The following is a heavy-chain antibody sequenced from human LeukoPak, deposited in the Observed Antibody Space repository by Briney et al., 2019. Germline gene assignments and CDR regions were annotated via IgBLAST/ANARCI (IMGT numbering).Heavy chain of an antibody. CDR1: GFTFSRYW. D-gene: IGHD2-2*02. V-gene: IGHV3-7*01. Sequence: GGSLRLSCAASGFTFSRYWMTWVRQAPGKGLEWVANIKQDGSEKYYVDSVKGRFTISRDNAKNSLYLQMNGLRVEDTAVYYCTRVFPYCSSPSCYTADYWGQGTLVTVSS. CDR2: IKQDGSEK. J-gene: IGHJ4*02. CDR3: TRVFPYCSSPSCYTADY.